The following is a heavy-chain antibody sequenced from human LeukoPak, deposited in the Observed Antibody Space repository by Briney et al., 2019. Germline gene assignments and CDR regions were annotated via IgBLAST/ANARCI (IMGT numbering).Heavy chain of an antibody. V-gene: IGHV4-59*12. J-gene: IGHJ6*03. Sequence: SETLSLTCTVSGGSISSYYWSWIRQPPGKGLEWIGYIYYSGSTNYNPSLKSRVTISVDTSKNQFSLKLSSVTAADTAVYYCARRSMVRGARVYYYYYMDVWGKGTTVTISS. CDR3: ARRSMVRGARVYYYYYMDV. CDR1: GGSISSYY. CDR2: IYYSGST. D-gene: IGHD3-10*01.